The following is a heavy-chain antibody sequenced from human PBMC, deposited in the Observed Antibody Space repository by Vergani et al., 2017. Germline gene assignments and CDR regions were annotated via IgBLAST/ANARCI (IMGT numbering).Heavy chain of an antibody. CDR1: GGSISSYY. D-gene: IGHD3-10*01. CDR2: IYYSGST. Sequence: QVQLQESGPGLVKPSETLSLTCTVSGGSISSYYWCWIRQPPGKGLEWIGYIYYSGSTNYNPSLKSRVTISVDTSKNQFSLKLSSVTAADTAVYFCARDPYGSLGWFDPWGQGTLVTVSS. CDR3: ARDPYGSLGWFDP. J-gene: IGHJ5*02. V-gene: IGHV4-59*01.